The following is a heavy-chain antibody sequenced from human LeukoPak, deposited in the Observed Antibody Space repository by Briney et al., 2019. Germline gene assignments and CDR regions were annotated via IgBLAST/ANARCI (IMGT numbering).Heavy chain of an antibody. CDR3: ARASGTTFGY. D-gene: IGHD1-1*01. V-gene: IGHV3-7*01. J-gene: IGHJ4*02. Sequence: GGSLRLSCAASGFTFRTYGMSWVRQAPGKGLEWVANIKKDGSEKYYVDSVKGRFTISRDNAKNSLYLQMNSLRSEDTAVYYCARASGTTFGYWGQGTLVTVSS. CDR2: IKKDGSEK. CDR1: GFTFRTYG.